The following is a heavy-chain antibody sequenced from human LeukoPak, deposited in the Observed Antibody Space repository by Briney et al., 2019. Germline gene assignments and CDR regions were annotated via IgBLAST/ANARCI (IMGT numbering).Heavy chain of an antibody. J-gene: IGHJ4*02. V-gene: IGHV3-23*01. CDR2: IDVSTGGS. CDR1: GFTLISYA. CDR3: AKVNYYQPYF. Sequence: GGSLRLSCAASGFTLISYAMSWVRQAPGKGLEWVSTIDVSTGGSYYADSVKGRFTIPRDPFQNTLYPQLNSLRVDDTAVYYCAKVNYYQPYFWGQGTLVTVSS. D-gene: IGHD2-2*01.